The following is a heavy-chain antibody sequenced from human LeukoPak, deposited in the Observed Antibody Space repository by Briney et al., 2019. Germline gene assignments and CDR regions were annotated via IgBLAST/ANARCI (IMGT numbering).Heavy chain of an antibody. CDR1: GYSISSGYY. CDR3: ARGSTDVYWYLDV. CDR2: IYYSGST. V-gene: IGHV4-38-2*01. Sequence: SETLSLTCAVSGYSISSGYYWGWIRQPPGKGLEWIGYIYYSGSTNYNPSLKSRVTISLETSKNQLSLMLTSVTAADTAMYYCARGSTDVYWYLDVWGRGTLVTVSS. D-gene: IGHD1-26*01. J-gene: IGHJ2*01.